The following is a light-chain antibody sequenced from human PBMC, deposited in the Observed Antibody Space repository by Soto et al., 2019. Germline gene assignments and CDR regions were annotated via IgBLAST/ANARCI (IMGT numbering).Light chain of an antibody. Sequence: EIVMTQSPATLSVSPGERATLSCRASQSISSNLAWYQQKPAQAPRLLIFGASTRATGIPDRFSGSGSGTEFSLTISSLQSEDFAVYYCQQYNNWPPWTFGQGTKVEIK. V-gene: IGKV3-15*01. CDR3: QQYNNWPPWT. CDR2: GAS. CDR1: QSISSN. J-gene: IGKJ1*01.